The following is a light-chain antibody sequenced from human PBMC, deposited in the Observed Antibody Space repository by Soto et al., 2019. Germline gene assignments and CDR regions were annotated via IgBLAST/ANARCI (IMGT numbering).Light chain of an antibody. Sequence: DIHFTHSPSSLSASVGDRVTITCRASQTIDTYLNWYQHKPGTAPKVLIYAATYLQDGVPSRFSGTGSGADFTLTISSLQPEDFATYYCQQNFNFPRTFGQGTKVDIK. J-gene: IGKJ1*01. V-gene: IGKV1-39*01. CDR2: AAT. CDR1: QTIDTY. CDR3: QQNFNFPRT.